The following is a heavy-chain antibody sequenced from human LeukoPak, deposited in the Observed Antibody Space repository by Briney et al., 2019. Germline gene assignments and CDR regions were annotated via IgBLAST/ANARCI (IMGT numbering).Heavy chain of an antibody. CDR1: GGSFSGYY. V-gene: IGHV4-59*08. CDR3: ARLVAVTGSVDYFDT. Sequence: PSETLSLTCAVYGGSFSGYYWTWIRQPPGKGLEWIGYIYYSGTTNYNPSLKSRVTMSVDTSNYQFSLKLSSVTAADTAVYDCARLVAVTGSVDYFDTWGQGTLVTVSS. CDR2: IYYSGTT. J-gene: IGHJ4*02. D-gene: IGHD6-19*01.